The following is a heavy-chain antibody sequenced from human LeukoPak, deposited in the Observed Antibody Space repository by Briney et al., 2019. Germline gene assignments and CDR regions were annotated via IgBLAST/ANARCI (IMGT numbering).Heavy chain of an antibody. Sequence: ASVKVSCKAAGDTFTGYYMHWVRQAPGQGLEWMGWINPNSGGTNYAQKFQGRVTMTRDTSISTAYMELSRLRSDDTAVYYCARGGIAAAGTRAYYYYYGMDVWGQGTTVTVSS. D-gene: IGHD6-13*01. CDR3: ARGGIAAAGTRAYYYYYGMDV. CDR2: INPNSGGT. V-gene: IGHV1-2*02. J-gene: IGHJ6*02. CDR1: GDTFTGYY.